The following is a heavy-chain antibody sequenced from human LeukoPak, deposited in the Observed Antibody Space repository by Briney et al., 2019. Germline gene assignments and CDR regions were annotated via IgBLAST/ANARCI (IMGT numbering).Heavy chain of an antibody. Sequence: GGSLRLSCAASGFTFSSYAMSWVRQAPGKGLEWVSAISGSGGSTYYADSVKGRFTISRDNSKNTLYLQMNSLRAEDTAVYYCAKTGLTMIVVVIDIFDYWGQGTLVTVSS. CDR2: ISGSGGST. J-gene: IGHJ4*02. CDR1: GFTFSSYA. V-gene: IGHV3-23*01. CDR3: AKTGLTMIVVVIDIFDY. D-gene: IGHD3-22*01.